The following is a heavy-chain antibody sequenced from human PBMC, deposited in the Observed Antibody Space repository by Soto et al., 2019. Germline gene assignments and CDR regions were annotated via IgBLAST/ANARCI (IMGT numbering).Heavy chain of an antibody. V-gene: IGHV1-24*01. CDR3: ARDEAAPWWFDP. CDR1: GHTLTELS. Sequence: ASVKVSCKISGHTLTELSIHWVRQAPGKGLEWMGGFDPEGGEAIYAQKWHGRVTVTEDTVTDTAYMELRSLRSDDTAVYYCARDEAAPWWFDPWGQGTLVTVSS. CDR2: FDPEGGEA. J-gene: IGHJ5*02. D-gene: IGHD6-13*01.